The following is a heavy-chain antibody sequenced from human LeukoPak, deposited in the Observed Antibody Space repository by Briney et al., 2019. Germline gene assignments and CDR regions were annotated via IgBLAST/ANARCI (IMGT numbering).Heavy chain of an antibody. D-gene: IGHD3-22*01. J-gene: IGHJ3*02. V-gene: IGHV3-48*04. CDR3: ASVEGYYYDSSGSHDAFDI. CDR2: ISSSSSTI. Sequence: GGSLRLSWAASGFTFSSYSMNWVRQAPGKGLEWVSYISSSSSTIYYADSVKGRFTISRDNAKNSLYLQMNSLRAEDTAVYYCASVEGYYYDSSGSHDAFDIWGQGTMVTVSS. CDR1: GFTFSSYS.